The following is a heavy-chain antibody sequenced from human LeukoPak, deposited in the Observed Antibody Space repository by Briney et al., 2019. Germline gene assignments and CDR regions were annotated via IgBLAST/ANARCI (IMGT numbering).Heavy chain of an antibody. Sequence: ASVKVSCKASGGTFSSYAISWVRQAPGQGLEWMGRIIPILGIANYAQKFQGRVTITADKSTSTAYMELSSLRSEDTAVYYCAGDYAASAFDIWAKGQWSPSLQ. D-gene: IGHD4-17*01. CDR1: GGTFSSYA. J-gene: IGHJ3*02. CDR2: IIPILGIA. V-gene: IGHV1-69*04. CDR3: AGDYAASAFDI.